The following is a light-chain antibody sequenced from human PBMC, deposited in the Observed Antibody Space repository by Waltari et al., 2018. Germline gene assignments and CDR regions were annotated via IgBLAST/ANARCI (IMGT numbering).Light chain of an antibody. J-gene: IGLJ3*02. CDR2: DVN. CDR1: SSDVGGHNY. Sequence: QSALTQPRSMSGSPGPAVTISCSGTSSDVGGHNYVTWYQQHPGKAPKLVIYDVNNRPSGVPERFSGSKSGNTASLTIAGLRSEDEADYYCCSFAGGFTWVFGEGTRLTVL. V-gene: IGLV2-11*01. CDR3: CSFAGGFTWV.